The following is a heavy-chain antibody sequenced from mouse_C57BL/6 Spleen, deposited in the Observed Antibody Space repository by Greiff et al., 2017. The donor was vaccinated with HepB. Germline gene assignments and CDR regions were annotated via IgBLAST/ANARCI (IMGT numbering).Heavy chain of an antibody. CDR1: GYTFTSYT. CDR3: ARGVITTVVEAAYAMDY. Sequence: QVQLQQSGAELARPGASVKMSCKASGYTFTSYTMHWVKQRPGQGLEWIGYINPSSGYTKYNQKFKDKATLTADKSSSTAYMQLSCLTSEDSAVYYCARGVITTVVEAAYAMDYWGQGTSVTVSS. J-gene: IGHJ4*01. CDR2: INPSSGYT. V-gene: IGHV1-4*01. D-gene: IGHD1-1*01.